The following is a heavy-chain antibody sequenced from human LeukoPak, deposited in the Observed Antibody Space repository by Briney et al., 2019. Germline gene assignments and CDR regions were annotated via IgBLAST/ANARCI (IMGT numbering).Heavy chain of an antibody. J-gene: IGHJ4*02. CDR2: IIPIFGTA. D-gene: IGHD3-9*01. CDR1: GGTFSSYA. Sequence: SVTVSCTASGGTFSSYAISWVRQAPGQGLEWMGGIIPIFGTANYAQKFQGRVTITADKSTSTAYMELSSLRSEDTAVYYCARGYYDILTGYSNWGQGTLVTVSS. V-gene: IGHV1-69*06. CDR3: ARGYYDILTGYSN.